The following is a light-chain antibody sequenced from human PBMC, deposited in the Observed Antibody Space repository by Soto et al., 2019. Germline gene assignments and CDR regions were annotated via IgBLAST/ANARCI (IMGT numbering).Light chain of an antibody. CDR1: SSDIGGYDY. CDR3: SSYTTRTTLVI. V-gene: IGLV2-14*01. Sequence: QSALTQPPSVSGSPGQSITVSCTGTSSDIGGYDYVSWYQQHPGKAPKLLIFEVNNRPSGVSDRFSGSKSGNTASLTISGLQAEDEADYYCSSYTTRTTLVIFGGGTKLTVL. J-gene: IGLJ2*01. CDR2: EVN.